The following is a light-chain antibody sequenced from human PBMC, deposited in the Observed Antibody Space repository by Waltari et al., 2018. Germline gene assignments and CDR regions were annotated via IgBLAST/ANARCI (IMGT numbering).Light chain of an antibody. J-gene: IGLJ1*01. CDR1: SSDVGAYDS. CDR3: CSYTSSSVSYV. V-gene: IGLV2-14*01. CDR2: EGS. Sequence: QSALTQPASVSGSPGQSIAISCTGTSSDVGAYDSVSWYQQHPGQAPKLVIYEGSNRPSGVSNRFSGSRSGNTASLTISGLQAEDEADYYCCSYTSSSVSYVFGTGTRVTVL.